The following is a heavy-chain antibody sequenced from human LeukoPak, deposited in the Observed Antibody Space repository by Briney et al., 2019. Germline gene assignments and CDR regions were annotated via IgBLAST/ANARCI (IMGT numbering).Heavy chain of an antibody. CDR3: AREVDYAETYYFDY. CDR1: GYTFTGYY. V-gene: IGHV1-2*02. CDR2: INPNSGGT. D-gene: IGHD4-17*01. J-gene: IGHJ4*02. Sequence: ASVKVSCRASGYTFTGYYMHWVRQAPGQGLEWMGWINPNSGGTNYAQKFQGRVTMTRDTSISTAYMELRSLRSDDTAVYYCAREVDYAETYYFDYWGQGTLVTVSS.